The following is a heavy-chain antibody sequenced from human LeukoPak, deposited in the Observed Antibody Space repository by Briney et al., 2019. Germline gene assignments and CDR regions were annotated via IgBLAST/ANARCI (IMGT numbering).Heavy chain of an antibody. D-gene: IGHD2-2*01. V-gene: IGHV3-33*01. Sequence: PGRSLRLSCGPSGFTFSTYDIHWVRQAPGKGLEWVAVFWHNGSNKYCADSVKGRFTISRDNAKNSLYLQMNSLRAEDTAVYYCARDFLGYCSSTSCYGLPEGGAFDIWGQGTMVTVSS. CDR3: ARDFLGYCSSTSCYGLPEGGAFDI. CDR1: GFTFSTYD. CDR2: FWHNGSNK. J-gene: IGHJ3*02.